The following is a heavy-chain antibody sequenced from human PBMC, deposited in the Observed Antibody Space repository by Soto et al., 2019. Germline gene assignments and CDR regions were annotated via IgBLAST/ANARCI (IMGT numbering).Heavy chain of an antibody. D-gene: IGHD3-9*01. Sequence: EVQLLESGGGFVQPGESLRLSCAASGFTFSLSAMSWVRQAPGRGLDWVSSLSGGGSTTHYADSVKGRFTISRDNSKNTVHLQMNSLRAEDTAVYYCAKGPEYDILTGCDYWGQGALVTVSS. J-gene: IGHJ4*02. CDR2: LSGGGSTT. V-gene: IGHV3-23*01. CDR1: GFTFSLSA. CDR3: AKGPEYDILTGCDY.